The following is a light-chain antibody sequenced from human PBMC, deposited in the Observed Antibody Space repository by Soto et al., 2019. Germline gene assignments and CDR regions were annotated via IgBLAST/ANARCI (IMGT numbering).Light chain of an antibody. CDR2: GAS. CDR3: QQYGSSRWT. Sequence: EIVLTQSPGTLSLSPGERATLSCRASQSVSSNYLVWYQQKPGQAPRLLVYGASSRATGIPDRFSGSGSGTDFTLTISRLEPEDFAVYYCQQYGSSRWTFGQGTKV. CDR1: QSVSSNY. J-gene: IGKJ1*01. V-gene: IGKV3-20*01.